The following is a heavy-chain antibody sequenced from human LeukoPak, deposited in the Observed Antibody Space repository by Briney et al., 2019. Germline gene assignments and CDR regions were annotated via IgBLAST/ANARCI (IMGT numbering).Heavy chain of an antibody. CDR2: IYTSGST. CDR3: AREPNSYGLGLYYFDY. J-gene: IGHJ4*02. V-gene: IGHV4-4*07. CDR1: GGSISSYY. Sequence: PSQTLSLTCTVSGGSISSYYWSWIRQPAGKGLEWIGRIYTSGSTNYNPSLKSRVTMSVDTSKNQFSLKLSSVTAADTAVYYCAREPNSYGLGLYYFDYWGQGTLVTVSS. D-gene: IGHD5-18*01.